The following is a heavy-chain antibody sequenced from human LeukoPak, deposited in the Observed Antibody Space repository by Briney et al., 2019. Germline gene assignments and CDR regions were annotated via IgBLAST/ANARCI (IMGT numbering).Heavy chain of an antibody. Sequence: SETLSLTCTVSGASFSDTTYYWAWIRQPPGKGLEWIGSIYFSETKYNPSLKSRITISGDPSKNQFSLKLSSVTAADTAVYYCASPSKLVISRGGFDIWGQGTMVTVSA. CDR2: IYFSET. D-gene: IGHD3-22*01. J-gene: IGHJ3*02. V-gene: IGHV4-39*01. CDR1: GASFSDTTYY. CDR3: ASPSKLVISRGGFDI.